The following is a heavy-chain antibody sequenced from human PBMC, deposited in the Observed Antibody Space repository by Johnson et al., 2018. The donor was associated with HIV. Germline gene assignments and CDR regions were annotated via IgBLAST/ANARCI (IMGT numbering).Heavy chain of an antibody. D-gene: IGHD3-22*01. CDR3: ARGVTYYYDSTGYPHAFDI. CDR2: ISGSGGST. Sequence: VQLVESGGGVVQPGRSLRLSCAASGFTFSRYAMHWVRKAPGKGLEWVSTISGSGGSTYYADSVKGRFTISRDNAKNTLYLEMSGLRAEDTALYYCARGVTYYYDSTGYPHAFDIWGQGTMVTVSS. J-gene: IGHJ3*02. V-gene: IGHV3-23*04. CDR1: GFTFSRYA.